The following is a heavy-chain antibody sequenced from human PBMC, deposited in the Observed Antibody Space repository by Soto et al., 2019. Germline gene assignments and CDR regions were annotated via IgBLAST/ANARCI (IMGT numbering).Heavy chain of an antibody. CDR3: ARSRGYSYGHNVGAYDY. Sequence: QVQLVQSGAEVKKPGSSVKVSCKASGGTFSSYAISWVRQAPGQGLEWMGGIIPIFGTANYAQKFQGRVTITADKSTSTAYMELSSLRSEDTAVYYCARSRGYSYGHNVGAYDYWGQGTLVTVSS. CDR2: IIPIFGTA. D-gene: IGHD5-18*01. V-gene: IGHV1-69*06. CDR1: GGTFSSYA. J-gene: IGHJ4*02.